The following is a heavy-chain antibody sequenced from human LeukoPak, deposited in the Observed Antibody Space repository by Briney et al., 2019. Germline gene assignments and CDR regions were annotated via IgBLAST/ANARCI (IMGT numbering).Heavy chain of an antibody. J-gene: IGHJ4*02. CDR1: GFTFSSYG. Sequence: GGSLRLSCAASGFTFSSYGMHWVRQAPGKGLEWLAYIRHDGSNKYYADWVKGRFTISRDNSKNTVYLQMNSLRAEDTAVYYCAKRSGVSYGYFDYWGQGTLVTVSS. D-gene: IGHD1-26*01. V-gene: IGHV3-30*02. CDR2: IRHDGSNK. CDR3: AKRSGVSYGYFDY.